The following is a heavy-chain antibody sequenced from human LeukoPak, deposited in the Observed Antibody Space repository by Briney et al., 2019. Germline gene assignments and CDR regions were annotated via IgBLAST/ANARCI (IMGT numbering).Heavy chain of an antibody. CDR2: INHSGST. Sequence: PSETLSLTCAVYGGSFSGYYWSWIRQPPGKGLEWIVEINHSGSTNYNPSLKSRVTISVDTSKNQFSLKLSSVTAADTAVYYCARGSPGYCSSTSCYSEDSNTGGFDYWGQGTLVTVSS. J-gene: IGHJ4*02. CDR1: GGSFSGYY. D-gene: IGHD2-2*01. V-gene: IGHV4-34*01. CDR3: ARGSPGYCSSTSCYSEDSNTGGFDY.